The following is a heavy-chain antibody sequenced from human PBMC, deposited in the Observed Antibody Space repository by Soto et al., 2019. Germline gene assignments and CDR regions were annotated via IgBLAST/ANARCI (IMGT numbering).Heavy chain of an antibody. CDR3: ALAGRVVDTARAHDY. V-gene: IGHV1-69*13. D-gene: IGHD5-18*01. J-gene: IGHJ4*02. CDR2: IIPIFGTA. Sequence: ASVKVSCKASGGTFSSYAISWVQQDPGQGLEWMGGIIPIFGTANYAQKFQGRVTITADESTSTAYMELSSLRSEDTAVYYCALAGRVVDTARAHDYWGKGTLVTV. CDR1: GGTFSSYA.